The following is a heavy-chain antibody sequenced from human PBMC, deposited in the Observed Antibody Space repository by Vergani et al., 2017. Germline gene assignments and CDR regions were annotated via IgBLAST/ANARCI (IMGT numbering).Heavy chain of an antibody. D-gene: IGHD3-9*01. J-gene: IGHJ4*02. CDR2: IYHSGGA. V-gene: IGHV4-39*01. CDR3: ARTESFILRYFHGAL. CDR1: GGSITSSSYY. Sequence: QLHLQESGPGLVKPSETLSLTCTVSGGSITSSSYYWGWIRQPPGKEVEWSGNIYHSGGAYYNPSRKGRVTISVDTSKNQFSLEVTSVTAADTTIYFCARTESFILRYFHGALWGQGTLVTVSS.